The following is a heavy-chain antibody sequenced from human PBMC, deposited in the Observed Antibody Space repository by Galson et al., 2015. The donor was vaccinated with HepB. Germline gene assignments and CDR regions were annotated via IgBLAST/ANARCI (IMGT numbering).Heavy chain of an antibody. D-gene: IGHD2/OR15-2a*01. Sequence: PALVKPTQTLTLTCTFSGFSLSTNKVGVGWIRQPPGKALEWLALTYWDDDKRYSPSLMNRLTITKDTSENQVVLTMTHMDPVDTATYYCAHRGQGEYDYWGPGTLVTVSS. CDR2: TYWDDDK. J-gene: IGHJ4*02. V-gene: IGHV2-5*02. CDR1: GFSLSTNKVG. CDR3: AHRGQGEYDY.